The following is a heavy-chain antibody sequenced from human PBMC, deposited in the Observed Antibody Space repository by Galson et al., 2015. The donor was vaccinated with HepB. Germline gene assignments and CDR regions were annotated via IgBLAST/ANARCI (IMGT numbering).Heavy chain of an antibody. CDR2: TYYRSKWYT. CDR1: GDSVSSNSAA. CDR3: ARGGSGYSVAHFYY. D-gene: IGHD6-25*01. V-gene: IGHV6-1*01. J-gene: IGHJ4*02. Sequence: CAISGDSVSSNSAAWNWIRQSPSRGLEWLGRTYYRSKWYTDYAVSVKSRTTINSDTSKNQFPLQLNSVTPEETAVYYCARGGSGYSVAHFYYWGQGTLVTVSS.